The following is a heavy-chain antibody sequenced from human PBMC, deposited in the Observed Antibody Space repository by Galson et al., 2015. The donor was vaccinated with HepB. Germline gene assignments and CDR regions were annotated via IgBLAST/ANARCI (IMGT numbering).Heavy chain of an antibody. CDR1: GGTFSTYA. J-gene: IGHJ1*01. CDR3: ARDPPAAGSSSEENNEDSEF. Sequence: SVKVSCKVSGGTFSTYAITWVRQAPGQGLEWMGGIIPIFATTNYAQKFQGRVTITADDSASTAYMELSSLTYEDTAVYYCARDPPAAGSSSEENNEDSEFWGQGTLVSVSS. CDR2: IIPIFATT. D-gene: IGHD6-6*01. V-gene: IGHV1-69*13.